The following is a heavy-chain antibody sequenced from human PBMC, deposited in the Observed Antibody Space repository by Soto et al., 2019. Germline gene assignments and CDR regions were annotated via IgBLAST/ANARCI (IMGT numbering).Heavy chain of an antibody. CDR1: EFTFSDHA. D-gene: IGHD1-1*01. Sequence: PGGSMRLSCVASEFTFSDHAMSWVRQAPGKGLEWVSASSGSDDSTYYADSVKGRFTISRDTSKNTLYLQMNSLRAEDTALYYCAKSFRSQWYDYFTIWGTGAQVTV. V-gene: IGHV3-23*01. J-gene: IGHJ4*02. CDR3: AKSFRSQWYDYFTI. CDR2: SSGSDDST.